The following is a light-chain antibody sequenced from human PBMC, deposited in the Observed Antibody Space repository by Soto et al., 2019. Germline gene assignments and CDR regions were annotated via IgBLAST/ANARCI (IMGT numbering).Light chain of an antibody. CDR3: QQRGSWPPSIT. CDR1: QSVSHA. Sequence: EVVLTQSPATLSLSPGDRATLSCRASQSVSHALAWYQQKPGQAPRLLIHDASSRATGIPARFSGSGSETDFTLTISGLEPEDFAVYYCQQRGSWPPSITVGQGPRLEI. J-gene: IGKJ5*01. V-gene: IGKV3-11*01. CDR2: DAS.